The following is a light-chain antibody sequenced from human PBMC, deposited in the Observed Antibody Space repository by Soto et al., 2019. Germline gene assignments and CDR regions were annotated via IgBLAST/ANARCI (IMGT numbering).Light chain of an antibody. J-gene: IGKJ5*01. CDR2: GVS. CDR3: QQDNKWPIT. V-gene: IGKV3-15*01. Sequence: EIVMTQSPATLSVSPGERASLSCRASQSVGSTLAWYQQKPGHAPRLLIYGVSSRATAVPARFSGSGSETEFTLTISSLQSDDSAVYYCQQDNKWPITFGQGTRLEI. CDR1: QSVGST.